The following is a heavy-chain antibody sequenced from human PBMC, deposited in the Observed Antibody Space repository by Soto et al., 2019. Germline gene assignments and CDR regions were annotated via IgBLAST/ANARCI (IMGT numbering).Heavy chain of an antibody. CDR3: APVGIGTTTVDY. V-gene: IGHV4-39*02. Sequence: PSETLSLTCLVSGGSINNSTYYWGWIRQPPGKGLEWIGSIYYSGATYYSPSLRSRITISMDRSKNHFSLKLTSVTAADTAIYYCAPVGIGTTTVDYWGQGTLVTVSS. D-gene: IGHD5-12*01. CDR2: IYYSGAT. CDR1: GGSINNSTYY. J-gene: IGHJ4*02.